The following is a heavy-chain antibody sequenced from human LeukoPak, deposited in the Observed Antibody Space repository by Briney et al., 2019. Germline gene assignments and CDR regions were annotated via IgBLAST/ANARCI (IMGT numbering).Heavy chain of an antibody. V-gene: IGHV4-59*01. CDR2: IYDSVTT. Sequence: PSGTLSLTCTVSGGSFGNYYWSWGRQPPGKGLEWLGDIYDSVTTNYNPSLKSRVTISVDTATNQFSLKLRSVTAADTAVYYCARDFSAAFDIWGQGTMVTVSS. D-gene: IGHD2/OR15-2a*01. CDR3: ARDFSAAFDI. CDR1: GGSFGNYY. J-gene: IGHJ3*02.